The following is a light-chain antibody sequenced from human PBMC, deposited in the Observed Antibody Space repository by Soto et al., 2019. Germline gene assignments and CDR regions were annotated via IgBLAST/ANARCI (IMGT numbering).Light chain of an antibody. CDR3: QQYNNWPHRSWT. V-gene: IGKV3-15*01. CDR2: GAS. J-gene: IGKJ1*01. CDR1: QSVSSN. Sequence: EIVMTQSPATLSVSPGERATLSCRASQSVSSNFAWYQQKPGQAPRLLIYGASTRATGIPARFSGSGSGTEFTLTISILQSEDFAVYYCQQYNNWPHRSWTFGQGTKVEIK.